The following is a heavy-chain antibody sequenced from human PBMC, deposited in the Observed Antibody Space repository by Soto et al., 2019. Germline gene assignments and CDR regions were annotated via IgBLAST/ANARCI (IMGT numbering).Heavy chain of an antibody. J-gene: IGHJ5*01. Sequence: QVQLQQSGPGLVKPSQTLSLTCAISGDSVSTNSATWDWIRQSPSRGLEWLGRTYYRSKWYNDYELSVKAPITSNQDTSNIQLSLQLNSVTPDDTAVYYCARLIGNGWLDSWGQGTLVTVSS. CDR3: ARLIGNGWLDS. CDR1: GDSVSTNSAT. D-gene: IGHD3-16*01. V-gene: IGHV6-1*01. CDR2: TYYRSKWYN.